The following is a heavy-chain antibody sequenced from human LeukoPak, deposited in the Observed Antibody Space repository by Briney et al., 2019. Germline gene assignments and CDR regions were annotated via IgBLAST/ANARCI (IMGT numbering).Heavy chain of an antibody. CDR1: GYNFTNFW. V-gene: IGHV5-51*01. CDR3: ARGRGVTTGFDY. CDR2: IYPGDSDT. Sequence: GESLKISCKGFGYNFTNFWTDWVRQMPGKGLEWMGIIYPGDSDTRYSPSFQGQVTISADKSISTAYLQWSSLKASDTAMYYCARGRGVTTGFDYWGQGTLVTVSS. J-gene: IGHJ4*02. D-gene: IGHD3-10*01.